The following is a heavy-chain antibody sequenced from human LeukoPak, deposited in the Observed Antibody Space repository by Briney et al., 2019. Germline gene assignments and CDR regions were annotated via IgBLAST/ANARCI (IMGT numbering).Heavy chain of an antibody. J-gene: IGHJ5*02. V-gene: IGHV4-39*07. CDR1: GGSISSSSYY. CDR3: AREIKWELRNWFDP. CDR2: IYYSGST. Sequence: SETLSLTCTVSGGSISSSSYYWGWIRQPPGKGLEWIGSIYYSGSTYYNPSLKSRVTISVDTSKNQFSLKLSSVTAADTAVYYCAREIKWELRNWFDPWGQGTLVTVSS. D-gene: IGHD1-26*01.